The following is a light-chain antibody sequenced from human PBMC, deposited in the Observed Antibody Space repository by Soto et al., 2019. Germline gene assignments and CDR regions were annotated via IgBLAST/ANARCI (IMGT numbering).Light chain of an antibody. CDR3: QQRSKWPLT. V-gene: IGKV3-11*01. CDR2: DIS. CDR1: QTVSRN. Sequence: EFVMTQSPSTLSESPWERATLSCRASQTVSRNLAWYQQRPGQAPRLLIYDISNRATGVPARFSGSGSGTDFTLTISSLEPEDFAVYYCQQRSKWPLTVGQGTRLEIK. J-gene: IGKJ5*01.